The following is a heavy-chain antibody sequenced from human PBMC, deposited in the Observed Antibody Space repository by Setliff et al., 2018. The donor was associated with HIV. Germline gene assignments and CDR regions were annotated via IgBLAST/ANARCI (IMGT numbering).Heavy chain of an antibody. D-gene: IGHD3-9*01. V-gene: IGHV1-69*10. Sequence: SVKVSCKASGGTFNNDAISWVRQAPGQGLEWMGGIVPVLGITNYSPKFQGRVTITTDESTTTAYMDLSSLRSEDTAVYYCARDLLGHIDRPYFDYWGQGTLVTISS. CDR1: GGTFNNDA. CDR3: ARDLLGHIDRPYFDY. CDR2: IVPVLGIT. J-gene: IGHJ4*02.